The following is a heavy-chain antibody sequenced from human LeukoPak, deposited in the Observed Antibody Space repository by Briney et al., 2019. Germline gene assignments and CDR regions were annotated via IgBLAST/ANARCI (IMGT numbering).Heavy chain of an antibody. CDR3: ARISSSGWYSGYYYYGMDV. D-gene: IGHD6-19*01. Sequence: ASVKVSCKASGGTFSSYAISWVRQAPGQGLEWMGGIIPIFGTANYAQKFQGRVTITADESTSTAYMELSSLRSEDTAVYYCARISSSGWYSGYYYYGMDVWGQGTTVTVSS. CDR1: GGTFSSYA. CDR2: IIPIFGTA. V-gene: IGHV1-69*01. J-gene: IGHJ6*02.